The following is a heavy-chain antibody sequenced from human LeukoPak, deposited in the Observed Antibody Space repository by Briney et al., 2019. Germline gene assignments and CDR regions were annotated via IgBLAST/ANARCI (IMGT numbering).Heavy chain of an antibody. D-gene: IGHD6-6*01. J-gene: IGHJ3*02. V-gene: IGHV3-23*01. CDR3: AKVAQRYSSSSTGAAGAFDI. CDR2: ISGSGGST. Sequence: GGSLRLSCAASGFTFSSYAMSWVRQAPGKGLQWVSTISGSGGSTYYADSVKGRFTISRDNSKSTLYLQMNSLRAEDTAVYYCAKVAQRYSSSSTGAAGAFDIWGQGTMVTVSS. CDR1: GFTFSSYA.